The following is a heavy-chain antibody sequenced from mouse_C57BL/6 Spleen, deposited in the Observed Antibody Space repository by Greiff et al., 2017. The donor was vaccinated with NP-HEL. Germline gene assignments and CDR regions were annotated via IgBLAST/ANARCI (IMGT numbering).Heavy chain of an antibody. J-gene: IGHJ3*01. V-gene: IGHV1-42*01. CDR1: GYSFTGYY. CDR3: ARYDYDDGAWFAY. Sequence: EVQLQQSGPELVKPGASVKISCKASGYSFTGYYMNWVKQSPEKSLEWIGEINPSTGGTHYIQKFKAKATLTVDKSSSTAYMQLKSLTSDDSEVYYCARYDYDDGAWFAYWGQGTLVTVSA. D-gene: IGHD2-4*01. CDR2: INPSTGGT.